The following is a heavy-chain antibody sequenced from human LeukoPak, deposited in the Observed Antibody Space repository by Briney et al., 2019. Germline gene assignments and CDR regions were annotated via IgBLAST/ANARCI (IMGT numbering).Heavy chain of an antibody. D-gene: IGHD3-9*01. CDR2: INPNSGGT. Sequence: ASVKVSCKASGYTFTGYYMHRVRQAPGQGLEWMGWINPNSGGTNYAQKFQGRVTMTRDTSISTAYMELSRLRSDDTAVYYCARVTGDLRYFDWSLDYWGQGTLVTVSS. CDR3: ARVTGDLRYFDWSLDY. CDR1: GYTFTGYY. V-gene: IGHV1-2*02. J-gene: IGHJ4*02.